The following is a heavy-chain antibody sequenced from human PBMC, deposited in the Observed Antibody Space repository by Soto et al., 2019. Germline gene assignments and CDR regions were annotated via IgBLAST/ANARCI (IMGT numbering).Heavy chain of an antibody. Sequence: GGSLRLSCAASGFTFSSYAMSWVRQAPGKGLEWVSAISGSGGSTYYADSVKGRFTISRDNSKNTLYLQMNSLRAEDTAVYYCAKDWLEDSSGWYSSSFDYWGQGTLVTVSS. V-gene: IGHV3-23*01. CDR3: AKDWLEDSSGWYSSSFDY. CDR1: GFTFSSYA. J-gene: IGHJ4*02. D-gene: IGHD6-19*01. CDR2: ISGSGGST.